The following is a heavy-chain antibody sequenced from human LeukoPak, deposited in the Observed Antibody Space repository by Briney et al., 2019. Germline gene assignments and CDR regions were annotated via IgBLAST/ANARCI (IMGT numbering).Heavy chain of an antibody. Sequence: PSETLSLTCTVSGGSTSSGSSYWSWIRQPPGKGLEWIGYIYYSGSTYYNPSLKSRVTISVDTSKNQFSLKLSSVTAADTAVYYCAREEYQLLVGYYFDYWGQGTLVTVSS. CDR3: AREEYQLLVGYYFDY. CDR1: GGSTSSGSSY. D-gene: IGHD2-2*01. V-gene: IGHV4-30-4*08. CDR2: IYYSGST. J-gene: IGHJ4*02.